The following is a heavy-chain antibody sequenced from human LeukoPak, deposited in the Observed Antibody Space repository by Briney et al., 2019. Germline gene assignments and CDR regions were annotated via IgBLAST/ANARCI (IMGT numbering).Heavy chain of an antibody. J-gene: IGHJ2*01. CDR1: GGSIFSYY. Sequence: SETLSLTCTVSGGSIFSYYFNWIRQPPGKGLEWIGYSYSNGITNYNPSLRSRGTISIATSKNQFSLMLRSVTAADTAIYYCARRAYYDTSGYYPASGYFDLWGRGTLVTVSS. V-gene: IGHV4-4*08. CDR2: SYSNGIT. D-gene: IGHD3-22*01. CDR3: ARRAYYDTSGYYPASGYFDL.